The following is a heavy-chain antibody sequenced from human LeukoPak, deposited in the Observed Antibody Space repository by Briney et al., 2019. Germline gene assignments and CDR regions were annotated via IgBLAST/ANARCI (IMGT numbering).Heavy chain of an antibody. J-gene: IGHJ4*02. Sequence: GGSLRLSCAASGFTFSSYAMSWVRQAPGKGLEWVSAISGSGGSTYYADSVKGRFTISRDNSKNTLYLQMNSLRAEDTAVYYCAKDAGIAVAGTNSLFDYWGQGTLVTVSS. V-gene: IGHV3-23*01. CDR3: AKDAGIAVAGTNSLFDY. CDR1: GFTFSSYA. CDR2: ISGSGGST. D-gene: IGHD6-19*01.